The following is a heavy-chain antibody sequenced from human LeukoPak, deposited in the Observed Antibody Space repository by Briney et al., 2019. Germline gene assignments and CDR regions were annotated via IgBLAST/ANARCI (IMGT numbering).Heavy chain of an antibody. D-gene: IGHD1-14*01. CDR3: TTIARRALYFQH. CDR1: GFTFSNAW. CDR2: IKSKTDGGTT. Sequence: KPGGSLRLSCAASGFTFSNAWMSWVRQAPGKGLEWVGRIKSKTDGGTTDYAAPAKGRFTTSRDDSKNTLYLQMNSLKTEDTAVHYCTTIARRALYFQHWGQGTLVTVSS. J-gene: IGHJ1*01. V-gene: IGHV3-15*01.